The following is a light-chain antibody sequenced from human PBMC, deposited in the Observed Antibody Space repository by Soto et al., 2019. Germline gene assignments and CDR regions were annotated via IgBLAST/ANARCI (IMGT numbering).Light chain of an antibody. J-gene: IGKJ5*01. V-gene: IGKV3-20*01. Sequence: EIVLTQSPATLSLSPGERATLSCRASQSVSSDLAWYQQKPGQAPRFLIYGASTRANGIPDRFSGSGSGTHFTLTISRLEPEDFAVYYCQQYGSSPSITFGQGTRLEIK. CDR3: QQYGSSPSIT. CDR1: QSVSSD. CDR2: GAS.